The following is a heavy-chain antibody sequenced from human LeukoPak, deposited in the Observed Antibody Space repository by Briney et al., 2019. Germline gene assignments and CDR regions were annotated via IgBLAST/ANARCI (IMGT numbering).Heavy chain of an antibody. J-gene: IGHJ4*02. CDR3: ARAPNLVGLIDRFDY. Sequence: SHTLSLTCTVSGDSISSGDYYWRWLRQPPGTGLEWIGYIYYSGSTYYNPSLKSRVTISVATSKSQFSLKLSSVTAADTAVYYCARAPNLVGLIDRFDYWGQGTLVTVSS. CDR1: GDSISSGDYY. D-gene: IGHD1-26*01. CDR2: IYYSGST. V-gene: IGHV4-30-4*01.